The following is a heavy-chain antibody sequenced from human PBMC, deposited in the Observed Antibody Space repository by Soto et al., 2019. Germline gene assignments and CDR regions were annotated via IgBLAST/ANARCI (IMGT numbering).Heavy chain of an antibody. CDR1: GFTVSSNY. CDR3: ARGRDCSGGSCYPPWYYYYYMDV. Sequence: GGSLRLSCAASGFTVSSNYMSWVRQAPGKGLEWVSVIYSGGSTYYADSVKGRFTISRHNSKNTLYLQMNSLRAEDTAVYYCARGRDCSGGSCYPPWYYYYYMDVWGKGTTVTVSS. D-gene: IGHD2-15*01. J-gene: IGHJ6*03. V-gene: IGHV3-53*04. CDR2: IYSGGST.